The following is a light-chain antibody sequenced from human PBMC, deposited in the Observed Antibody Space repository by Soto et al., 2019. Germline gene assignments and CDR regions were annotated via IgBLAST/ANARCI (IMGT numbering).Light chain of an antibody. CDR2: GVS. CDR1: QSVSSK. CDR3: QVYGSSPKT. J-gene: IGKJ1*01. V-gene: IGKV3-20*01. Sequence: EIVMTQSPATLSVSPGEGATLSCRASQSVSSKLAWYQQKPGQAPRLLMYGVSTRDTGIPDRFSGSGAGTDFTLTISRLEPGDFAVYYCQVYGSSPKTFGQGTKVDIK.